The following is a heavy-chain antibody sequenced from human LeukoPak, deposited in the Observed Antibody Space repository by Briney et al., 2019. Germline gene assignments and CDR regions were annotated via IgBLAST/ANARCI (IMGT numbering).Heavy chain of an antibody. CDR2: ISSSGSTI. J-gene: IGHJ4*02. D-gene: IGHD5-18*01. CDR1: GFTFSSYE. CDR3: ASPGELWLNYFDY. Sequence: PGGSLRLSCAASGFTFSSYEMNWVRQAPGKGLEWVSYISSSGSTIYYADSVKGRFTISRDNAKNSLYPQMNSLRAEDTAVYYCASPGELWLNYFDYWGQGTLVTVSS. V-gene: IGHV3-48*03.